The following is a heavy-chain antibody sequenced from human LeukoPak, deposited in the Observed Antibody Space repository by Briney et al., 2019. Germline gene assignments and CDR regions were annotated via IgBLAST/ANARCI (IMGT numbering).Heavy chain of an antibody. CDR1: GFTVSSDY. CDR2: IYSGGST. CDR3: ARALGYSSGWYLNYYCYYYMDV. J-gene: IGHJ6*03. Sequence: GGSLRLSCAASGFTVSSDYMSWVRQAPGKGLEWVSVIYSGGSTYYADSVKGRFTISRDNSKNTLYLQMNSLRAEDTAVYYCARALGYSSGWYLNYYCYYYMDVWGKGTTVTVSS. D-gene: IGHD6-19*01. V-gene: IGHV3-53*01.